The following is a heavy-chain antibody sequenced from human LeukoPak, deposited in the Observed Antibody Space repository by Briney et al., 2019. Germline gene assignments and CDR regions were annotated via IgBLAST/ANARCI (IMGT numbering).Heavy chain of an antibody. J-gene: IGHJ5*02. Sequence: GGSLRLSCAASGFTFSSYWMHWVRQAPRKGLVWVSRINGDRSTTSYADSVKGRFTISRDNAKNTLYLQMNSLRAEDTALYYCARDVWFDPWGQGTLVTVSS. CDR2: INGDRSTT. V-gene: IGHV3-74*01. CDR1: GFTFSSYW. CDR3: ARDVWFDP.